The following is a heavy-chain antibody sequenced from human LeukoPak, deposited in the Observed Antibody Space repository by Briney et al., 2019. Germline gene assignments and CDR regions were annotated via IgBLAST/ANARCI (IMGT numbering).Heavy chain of an antibody. CDR3: ARRYFDWLLSGLDYFDY. V-gene: IGHV3-11*06. D-gene: IGHD3-9*01. CDR2: ISSSSSYT. J-gene: IGHJ4*02. CDR1: GFTFSDYY. Sequence: PGGSLTLSCAASGFTFSDYYMSWIRQAPGKGLEWVSYISSSSSYTNYADSVKGRFTISRDNAKNSLYLQMNSLRAEDTAVYYCARRYFDWLLSGLDYFDYWGEGTRVTVSS.